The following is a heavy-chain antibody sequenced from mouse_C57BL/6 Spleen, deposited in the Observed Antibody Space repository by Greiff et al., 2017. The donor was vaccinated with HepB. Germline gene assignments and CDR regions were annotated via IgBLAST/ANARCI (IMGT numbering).Heavy chain of an antibody. CDR3: ARTYYGSSYGFAY. CDR1: GYTFTSYW. D-gene: IGHD1-1*01. CDR2: IHPNSGST. V-gene: IGHV1-64*01. Sequence: QVQLQQPGAELVKPGASVKLSCKASGYTFTSYWMHWVKQRPGQGLEWIGMIHPNSGSTNYNEKFKSKATLTVDKSSSTAYMQLRSLTSEDSAVYYCARTYYGSSYGFAYWGQGTLVTVSA. J-gene: IGHJ3*01.